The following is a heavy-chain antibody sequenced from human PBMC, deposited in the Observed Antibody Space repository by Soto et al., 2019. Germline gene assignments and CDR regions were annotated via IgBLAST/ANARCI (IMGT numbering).Heavy chain of an antibody. D-gene: IGHD3-10*01. V-gene: IGHV1-8*01. CDR1: GYTFTSYD. J-gene: IGHJ6*03. CDR2: MNPNSGNT. CDR3: ARVAGQFGGNYYYYYMDV. Sequence: ASVKLSCKASGYTFTSYDINWVRQATGQGLEWMGWMNPNSGNTGYGQKFQGRVTMTRNTSISTAYMELSSLRSEDTAVYYCARVAGQFGGNYYYYYMDVWGKGTTVTVSS.